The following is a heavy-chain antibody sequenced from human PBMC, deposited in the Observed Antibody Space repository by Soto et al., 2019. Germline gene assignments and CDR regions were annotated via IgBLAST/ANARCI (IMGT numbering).Heavy chain of an antibody. CDR2: INPNSGGT. D-gene: IGHD2-2*01. Sequence: ASVTVSCQASGSTFTGYYMHWVRQAPGQGLEWMGWINPNSGGTNYAQKFQGWVTMTRDTSISTAYMELSRLRSDDTAVYYCARAPPFYCSSTSCYPGAFDIWGQGTMVTVSS. CDR1: GSTFTGYY. CDR3: ARAPPFYCSSTSCYPGAFDI. J-gene: IGHJ3*02. V-gene: IGHV1-2*04.